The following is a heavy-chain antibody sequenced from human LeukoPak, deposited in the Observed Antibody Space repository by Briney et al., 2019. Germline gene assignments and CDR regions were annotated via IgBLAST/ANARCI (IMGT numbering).Heavy chain of an antibody. V-gene: IGHV5-51*01. CDR3: ARRGEEMVTLPFDL. CDR1: EYKFTNYW. Sequence: GASLKISCKGSEYKFTNYWIGWVRQMPGKGPEWMGYIFPGDSRTRYSPSFQGHVTISADKPISTAYLQWTSLKASDTAIYYCARRGEEMVTLPFDLWGQGTLVSVSS. D-gene: IGHD5-24*01. J-gene: IGHJ4*02. CDR2: IFPGDSRT.